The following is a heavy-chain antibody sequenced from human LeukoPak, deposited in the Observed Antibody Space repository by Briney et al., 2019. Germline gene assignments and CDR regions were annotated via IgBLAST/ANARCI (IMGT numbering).Heavy chain of an antibody. V-gene: IGHV4-34*01. J-gene: IGHJ4*02. Sequence: SETLSPTCAVYGGSFSGYYWSWIRQPPGKGLEWIGEINHSGSTNYNPSLKSRVTISVDTSKNQFSLKLSSVTAADTAVYYCARGRGDGYLFDYWGQGTLVTVSS. CDR2: INHSGST. CDR1: GGSFSGYY. D-gene: IGHD5-24*01. CDR3: ARGRGDGYLFDY.